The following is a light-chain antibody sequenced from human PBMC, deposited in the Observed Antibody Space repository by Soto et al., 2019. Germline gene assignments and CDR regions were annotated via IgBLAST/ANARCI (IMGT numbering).Light chain of an antibody. CDR1: QSISSY. Sequence: DIQMTQSPSSLSASVGDRVTITCRASQSISSYLNWYQQKPGKAPKILIYAASSLQSGVPSRFSGSGSGTDFTLTISSLQPEDFATYYCQQSYSTFMYTFGQGTKLEIK. CDR2: AAS. J-gene: IGKJ2*01. V-gene: IGKV1-39*01. CDR3: QQSYSTFMYT.